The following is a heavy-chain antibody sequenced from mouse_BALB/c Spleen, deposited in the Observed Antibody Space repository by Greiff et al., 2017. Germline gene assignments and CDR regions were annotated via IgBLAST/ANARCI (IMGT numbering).Heavy chain of an antibody. CDR3: ARHGERKLGGGYLDY. CDR2: FYPGSGSI. J-gene: IGHJ2*01. Sequence: VQLQQSGAGLVKPGASVKLSCTASGYTFTEYYIHWVKQRPGQGLEWIGWFYPGSGSIKYNEKFKDKATLTANKSSSTVYMELSRLTSEDSAVYFCARHGERKLGGGYLDYWGQGTTLTVSS. D-gene: IGHD4-1*01. V-gene: IGHV1-62-2*01. CDR1: GYTFTEYY.